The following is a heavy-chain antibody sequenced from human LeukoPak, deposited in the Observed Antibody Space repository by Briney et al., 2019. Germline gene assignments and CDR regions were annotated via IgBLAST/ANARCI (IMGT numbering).Heavy chain of an antibody. J-gene: IGHJ6*02. Sequence: SETLSLTCTVSGGSLSSYYWSWIRQPAGKGLEWIGEINHSGSTNYNPSLKSRVTISVDTSKNQFSLKLSSVTAADTAVYYCARGPRVVQVYYYYGMDVWGQGTTVTVSS. CDR2: INHSGST. V-gene: IGHV4-34*01. D-gene: IGHD3-3*01. CDR1: GGSLSSYY. CDR3: ARGPRVVQVYYYYGMDV.